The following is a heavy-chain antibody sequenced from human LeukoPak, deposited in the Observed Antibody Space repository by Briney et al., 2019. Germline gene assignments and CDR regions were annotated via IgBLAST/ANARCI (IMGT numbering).Heavy chain of an antibody. CDR3: ARAYVVGEFDY. CDR1: GGSISSYY. V-gene: IGHV4-59*01. Sequence: SETLSLTCTVSGGSISSYYWSWIRQPPGKGLEWIGYIYYSGSTNYNPSLKSRVTISVDTSKNQFSLKLSSVTAADTAVYYCARAYVVGEFDYWGQGILVTVSS. D-gene: IGHD2-15*01. CDR2: IYYSGST. J-gene: IGHJ4*02.